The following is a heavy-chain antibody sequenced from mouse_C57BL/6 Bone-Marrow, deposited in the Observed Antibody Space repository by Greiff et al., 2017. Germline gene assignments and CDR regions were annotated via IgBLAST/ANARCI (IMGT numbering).Heavy chain of an antibody. Sequence: QVQLQQPGAELVMPGASVKLSCKASGYTFTSYWMHWVKQRPGQGLEWIGEIDPSDSYTNYNQKFKGKSPLTVDKSSSPAYMQLSSLPSEDSAVYYCARAYSNSYYAMDYWGQGTSVTVSS. CDR1: GYTFTSYW. V-gene: IGHV1-69*01. CDR3: ARAYSNSYYAMDY. CDR2: IDPSDSYT. D-gene: IGHD2-5*01. J-gene: IGHJ4*01.